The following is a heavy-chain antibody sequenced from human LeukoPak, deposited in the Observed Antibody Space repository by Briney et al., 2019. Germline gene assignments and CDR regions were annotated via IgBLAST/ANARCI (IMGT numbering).Heavy chain of an antibody. CDR2: IYYSGST. J-gene: IGHJ6*03. Sequence: SETLSLTCTVSGGSISSYYWSWIRQPPGKGLEWIGYIYYSGSTNYNPSLKSRVTMSVDTSKNQFSLKLSSVTAADTAVYYCARVWYRYGSGRGYMDVWGKGTTVTISS. CDR1: GGSISSYY. CDR3: ARVWYRYGSGRGYMDV. V-gene: IGHV4-59*01. D-gene: IGHD3-10*01.